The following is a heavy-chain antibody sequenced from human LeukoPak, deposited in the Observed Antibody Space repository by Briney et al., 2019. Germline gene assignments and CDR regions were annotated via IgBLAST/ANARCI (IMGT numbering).Heavy chain of an antibody. J-gene: IGHJ4*02. D-gene: IGHD2-21*01. V-gene: IGHV3-43D*03. CDR2: IFWDGADT. CDR3: ANVVPFGDYVLDF. CDR1: GFTFYDSA. Sequence: PGGSLRLSCAASGFTFYDSAMRWVRHSPGKGLEWVSLIFWDGADTYNAYSVKGRSTFSRASRKRFLYLEMNSLGLGHTAIYYCANVVPFGDYVLDFWGRGTLVTVSS.